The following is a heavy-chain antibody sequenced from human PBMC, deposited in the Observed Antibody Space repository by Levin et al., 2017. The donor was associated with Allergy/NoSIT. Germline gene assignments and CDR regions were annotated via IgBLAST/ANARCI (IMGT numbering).Heavy chain of an antibody. J-gene: IGHJ6*03. CDR3: TRVAAAADYYYYHMDI. Sequence: SCTASGFTFGDYAMSWVRQAPGKGLEWVGFIRSKAYGRTSEYAASVKGRFSFSRDDSKSIAYLQMNSLKTEDTAVYFCTRVAAAADYYYYHMDIWGKGTTVTVSS. V-gene: IGHV3-49*04. D-gene: IGHD6-13*01. CDR1: GFTFGDYA. CDR2: IRSKAYGRTS.